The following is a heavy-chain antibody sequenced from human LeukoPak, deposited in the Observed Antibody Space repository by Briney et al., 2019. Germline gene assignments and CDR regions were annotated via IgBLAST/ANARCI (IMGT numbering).Heavy chain of an antibody. CDR2: ISGSGGST. Sequence: GGSLRLSCAASGFTFSSYAMSWVRQAPGKGLEWVSAISGSGGSTYYADSVKGRFTISRDNSKDTLYLQMNSLRAEDTAVYYCANLQGLIVVVVAATPDYWGQGTLVTVSS. J-gene: IGHJ4*02. CDR3: ANLQGLIVVVVAATPDY. CDR1: GFTFSSYA. D-gene: IGHD2-15*01. V-gene: IGHV3-23*01.